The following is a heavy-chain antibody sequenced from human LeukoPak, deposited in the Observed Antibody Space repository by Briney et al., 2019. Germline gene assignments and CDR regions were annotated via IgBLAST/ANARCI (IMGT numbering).Heavy chain of an antibody. CDR3: ATLTGTTGSDDY. V-gene: IGHV3-30*15. CDR2: ISYDGSNK. D-gene: IGHD1-20*01. J-gene: IGHJ4*02. Sequence: RSLRLSCAASGFTFSSYAMHWVRQAPGKGLEWVAVISYDGSNKYYADSVKGRFTISRDNSKNTLYLQMSTLRAEDTAVYYCATLTGTTGSDDYWGQGTLVTVSS. CDR1: GFTFSSYA.